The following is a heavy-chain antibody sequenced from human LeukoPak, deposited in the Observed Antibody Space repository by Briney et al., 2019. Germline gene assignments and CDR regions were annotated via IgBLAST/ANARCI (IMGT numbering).Heavy chain of an antibody. CDR2: IKSKTYGGTT. CDR1: GFTFSNAW. V-gene: IGHV3-15*07. Sequence: GGSLRFSCAASGFTFSNAWMNWVRQAPGKGLEWVGRIKSKTYGGTTDYAAPVKGRLTISRDDSKSTLYLQMNSLKTEDTAVYYCARDRRSVGFDPWGQGTLVTVSS. CDR3: ARDRRSVGFDP. J-gene: IGHJ5*02.